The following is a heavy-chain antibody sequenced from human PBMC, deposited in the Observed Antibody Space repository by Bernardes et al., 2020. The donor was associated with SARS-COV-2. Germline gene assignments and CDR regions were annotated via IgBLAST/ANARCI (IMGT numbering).Heavy chain of an antibody. Sequence: VGSLHLSCAASGFAFRNSNMNWVRQAPGPGLAWVSSITSTSHYLYYADSVKGRFTISRDNAKNSLYLQMSSLRAEDTAVYYCARDSSGWYEGGDYWGQGTLVTGSS. D-gene: IGHD6-19*01. CDR3: ARDSSGWYEGGDY. J-gene: IGHJ4*02. CDR1: GFAFRNSN. V-gene: IGHV3-21*01. CDR2: ITSTSHYL.